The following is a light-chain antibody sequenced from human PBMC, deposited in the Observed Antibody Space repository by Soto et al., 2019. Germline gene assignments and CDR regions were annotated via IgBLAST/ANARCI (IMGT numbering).Light chain of an antibody. CDR1: QSISSY. CDR3: QQSYSTLMYT. Sequence: DIQMTQSPSSLSASVGDRVTITCRASQSISSYLNWYQQKPGKAPKLLIYAASSLQSGVPSRFSGSGSGTDFTLTISSLQPEDFATYYCQQSYSTLMYTFGQGTKRAIK. V-gene: IGKV1-39*01. CDR2: AAS. J-gene: IGKJ2*01.